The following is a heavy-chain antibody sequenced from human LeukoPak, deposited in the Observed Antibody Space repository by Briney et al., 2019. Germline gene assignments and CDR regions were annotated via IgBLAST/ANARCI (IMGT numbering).Heavy chain of an antibody. D-gene: IGHD1-1*01. V-gene: IGHV3-30*01. J-gene: IGHJ4*02. CDR3: ARGLRYNWNDGGLAD. CDR1: GFTFSSYA. Sequence: GGSLRLSCAASGFTFSSYAMHWVRQAPGKWLEWVAVISYDGSNKYYADSVKGRFTISRDNSKNTLYLQMNSLRAEDTAVYYCARGLRYNWNDGGLADWGQGTLVTVSS. CDR2: ISYDGSNK.